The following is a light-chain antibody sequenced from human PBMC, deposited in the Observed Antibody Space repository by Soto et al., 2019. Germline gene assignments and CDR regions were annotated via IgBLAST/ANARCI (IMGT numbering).Light chain of an antibody. V-gene: IGLV1-44*01. CDR3: AAWDASLNGYV. CDR2: NSY. Sequence: QSLLTQPPSASGTPGQMVTISCSGSSSNIGSKTVNWYQQLPGTVPKLLIYNSYQRPSGVPDRFSGSKSGTSASLAISGLQSEDEADYYCAAWDASLNGYVFGAGTKVTVL. J-gene: IGLJ1*01. CDR1: SSNIGSKT.